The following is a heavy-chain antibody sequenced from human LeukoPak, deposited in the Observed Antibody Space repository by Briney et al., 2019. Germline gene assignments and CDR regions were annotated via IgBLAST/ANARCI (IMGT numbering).Heavy chain of an antibody. V-gene: IGHV3-7*01. CDR3: ASGPSVYGSGSYFYYYYGMDV. J-gene: IGHJ6*02. Sequence: AGGSLRLSCAASGFTFSSYWMSWVRQAPGKGLEWVANIKQDGSEKYYVDSVKGRFTISRDNAKNSLHLQMNSLRAEDTAVYYCASGPSVYGSGSYFYYYYGMDVWGQGTTVTVSS. CDR1: GFTFSSYW. D-gene: IGHD3-10*01. CDR2: IKQDGSEK.